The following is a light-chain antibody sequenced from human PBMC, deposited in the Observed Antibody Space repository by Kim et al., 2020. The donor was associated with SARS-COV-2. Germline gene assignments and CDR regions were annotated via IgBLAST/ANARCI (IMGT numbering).Light chain of an antibody. V-gene: IGKV3-20*01. CDR3: QQCGTSRT. CDR1: QSVRNNC. J-gene: IGKJ1*01. CDR2: AAS. Sequence: EIVLTQSPGTLSLSPGERATLSCRASQSVRNNCLSWYQQKPGQSPRLLLYAASTRATGIPDRFSGSGSGTDFTLTISRLEHEDFALYFCQQCGTSRTFGRGTKVDIK.